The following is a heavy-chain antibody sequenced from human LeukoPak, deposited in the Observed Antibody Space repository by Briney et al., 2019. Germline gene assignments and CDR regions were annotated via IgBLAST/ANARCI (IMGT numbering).Heavy chain of an antibody. CDR1: GLTFRKYG. CDR3: ARDPTEGPYEGYGRHYSDF. CDR2: IRSGNDYI. Sequence: GSLRLSCAASGLTFRKYGMNWVRQAPGAGLEWVSSIRSGNDYIHYADSVRGRFTISRDDAKNSLYLEMNSLRAEDTAVYYCARDPTEGPYEGYGRHYSDFWGQGTLVTVSS. J-gene: IGHJ4*02. V-gene: IGHV3-21*06. D-gene: IGHD5-18*01.